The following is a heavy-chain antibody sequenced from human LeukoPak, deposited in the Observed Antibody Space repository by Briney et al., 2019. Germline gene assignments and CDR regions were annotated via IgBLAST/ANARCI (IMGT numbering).Heavy chain of an antibody. J-gene: IGHJ4*02. CDR1: GFTLSNHY. V-gene: IGHV3-11*01. CDR2: LSNTGSDI. Sequence: GGSLRLSCTASGFTLSNHYMTWIRQAPGKGLEYVSYLSNTGSDIFYADSVKGRFSISRDNAKSSLYLQMNSLRAEDTAVYYCARGHWGLDYWGQGTLVTVSS. CDR3: ARGHWGLDY. D-gene: IGHD7-27*01.